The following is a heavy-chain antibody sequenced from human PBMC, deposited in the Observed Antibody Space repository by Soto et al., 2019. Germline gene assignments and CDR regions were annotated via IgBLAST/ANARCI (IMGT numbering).Heavy chain of an antibody. D-gene: IGHD7-27*01. CDR3: ARDLSFGSNWYSHMDV. J-gene: IGHJ6*03. V-gene: IGHV3-48*01. CDR2: ISSSSSVI. Sequence: EVQLVESGGGLVQPGGSLRLSCATSGFILSDCAMNWVRQAPGKGLEWVSYISSSSSVIDYADSVKGRFTVSRDNAVYSLYLHMRGLRAEDTAVYYCARDLSFGSNWYSHMDVWSKGTTVTVSS. CDR1: GFILSDCA.